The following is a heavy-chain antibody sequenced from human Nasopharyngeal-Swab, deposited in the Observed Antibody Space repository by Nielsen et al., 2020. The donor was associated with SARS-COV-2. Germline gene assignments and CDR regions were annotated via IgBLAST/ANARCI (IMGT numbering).Heavy chain of an antibody. D-gene: IGHD3-16*01. CDR3: AEDWASYGMDV. J-gene: IGHJ6*02. CDR2: ISYDGSNK. Sequence: GESLKISCPASGFTFSSYGMHWVRQAPGKGLEWVAVISYDGSNKYYADSVKGRFTISRDNSKNTLYLQMNSLRAEDTAVYYCAEDWASYGMDVWGQGTTVTVSS. V-gene: IGHV3-30*18. CDR1: GFTFSSYG.